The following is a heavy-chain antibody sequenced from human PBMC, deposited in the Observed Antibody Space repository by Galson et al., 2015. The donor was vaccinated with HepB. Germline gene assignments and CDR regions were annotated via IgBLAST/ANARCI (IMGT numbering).Heavy chain of an antibody. J-gene: IGHJ4*02. CDR2: INPNSGGT. CDR3: AGDSVCSSTSCQCSVVGFDY. Sequence: SVKVSCKASGYTFTGYYMHWVRQAPGQGLEWMGWINPNSGGTNYAQKFQGRVTMTRDTSISTAYMELSRLRSDDTAVYYCAGDSVCSSTSCQCSVVGFDYWGQGTLVTVSS. CDR1: GYTFTGYY. V-gene: IGHV1-2*02. D-gene: IGHD2-2*01.